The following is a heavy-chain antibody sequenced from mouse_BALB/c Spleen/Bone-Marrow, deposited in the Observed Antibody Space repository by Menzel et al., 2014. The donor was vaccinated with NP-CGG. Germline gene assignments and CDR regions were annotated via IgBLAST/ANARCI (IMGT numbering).Heavy chain of an antibody. J-gene: IGHJ2*01. CDR3: ARKGFFYGSSYVDY. Sequence: VQLQQSGGELVRPGSSVKISCKASGYAFRSYWMNWVKQRPGQGLEWIGQIYPGDGDTNYNGKSKGKATLTADKSSSTAYMQLNSLTSKDSAVYFCARKGFFYGSSYVDYWGPGT. D-gene: IGHD1-1*01. V-gene: IGHV1-80*01. CDR2: IYPGDGDT. CDR1: GYAFRSYW.